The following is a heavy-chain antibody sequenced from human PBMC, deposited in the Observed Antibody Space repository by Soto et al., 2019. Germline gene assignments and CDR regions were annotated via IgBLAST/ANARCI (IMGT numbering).Heavy chain of an antibody. Sequence: SETLSLTCTVSGASVDSAGYFWTWIRQHPGKGLGWIGHINYSGSTDYTPSLRSRLMVSIDTSKNQFSLKLNSVTAADTAIYYCARGTGLSYTYGIDDWGQGTLVTVSS. CDR2: INYSGST. CDR3: ARGTGLSYTYGIDD. V-gene: IGHV4-31*03. D-gene: IGHD5-18*01. J-gene: IGHJ1*01. CDR1: GASVDSAGYF.